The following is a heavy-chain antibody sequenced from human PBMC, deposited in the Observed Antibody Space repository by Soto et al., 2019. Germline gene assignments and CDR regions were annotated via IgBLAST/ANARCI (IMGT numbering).Heavy chain of an antibody. CDR2: ISSSSSYI. D-gene: IGHD3-9*01. CDR1: GFTFSSYS. Sequence: EVQLVESGGGLVKPGGSLRLSCAASGFTFSSYSMNWVRQAPGKGLEWVSSISSSSSYIYYADSVKGRFTISRVNAKNSLYLQMNSLRAEDTAVYYCARDARNYDILTGYYTIYYFDYWGQGTLVTVSS. J-gene: IGHJ4*02. CDR3: ARDARNYDILTGYYTIYYFDY. V-gene: IGHV3-21*01.